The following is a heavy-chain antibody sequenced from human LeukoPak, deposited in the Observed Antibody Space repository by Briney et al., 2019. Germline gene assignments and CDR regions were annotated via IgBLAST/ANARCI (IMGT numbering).Heavy chain of an antibody. V-gene: IGHV4-34*01. CDR1: GWSFSGYY. CDR3: ASGSSTFDI. J-gene: IGHJ3*02. D-gene: IGHD6-19*01. CDR2: IKHSGST. Sequence: SETLSLTCAVYGWSFSGYYWSWIRQPPGKGLDWIGEIKHSGSTNYNPSLNRPVTKSVDTSKNQFSLKLSSVTAADTAVYYCASGSSTFDIWGQGTMVTVSS.